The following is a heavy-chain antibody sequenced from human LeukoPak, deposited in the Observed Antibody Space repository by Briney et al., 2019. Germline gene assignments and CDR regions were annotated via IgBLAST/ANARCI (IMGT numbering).Heavy chain of an antibody. J-gene: IGHJ4*02. CDR1: GGSFSGYY. CDR2: IKHSGST. Sequence: SETLSLICAVYGGSFSGYYWSWIRQPPGKGLEWIGEIKHSGSTNYNPSLKSRVTISVDTSKNQFSLKLSSVTAADTAVYYCARGRQGIAVAGTPYYFDYWGQGTLVTVSS. V-gene: IGHV4-34*01. CDR3: ARGRQGIAVAGTPYYFDY. D-gene: IGHD6-19*01.